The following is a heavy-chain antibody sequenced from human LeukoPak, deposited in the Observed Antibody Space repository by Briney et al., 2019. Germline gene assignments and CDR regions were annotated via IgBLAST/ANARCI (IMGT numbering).Heavy chain of an antibody. CDR2: INPNSGGT. J-gene: IGHJ5*02. Sequence: ASVKVSCKASGYTFTGYYMHWVRQAPGQGLEWMGWINPNSGGTNYAQKFQGWVTMTRDTSISTAYMEPSRLRSDDTAVYYCARGGIAAAGNRYNWFDPWGQGTLVTVSS. D-gene: IGHD6-13*01. CDR1: GYTFTGYY. V-gene: IGHV1-2*04. CDR3: ARGGIAAAGNRYNWFDP.